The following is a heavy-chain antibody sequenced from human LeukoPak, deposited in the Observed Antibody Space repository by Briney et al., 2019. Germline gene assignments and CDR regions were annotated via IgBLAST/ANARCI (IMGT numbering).Heavy chain of an antibody. CDR1: GFTFSTYN. CDR3: ARDPYSGSYGDYYYYYMDV. Sequence: GGSLRLSCAASGFTFSTYNMNWVRQAPGKGLEWVSSITTSSSYIYYADSVKGRFTISRDNAKNSLYLQMNSLRAEDTAVYYCARDPYSGSYGDYYYYYMDVWGKGTTVTISS. V-gene: IGHV3-21*01. D-gene: IGHD1-26*01. J-gene: IGHJ6*03. CDR2: ITTSSSYI.